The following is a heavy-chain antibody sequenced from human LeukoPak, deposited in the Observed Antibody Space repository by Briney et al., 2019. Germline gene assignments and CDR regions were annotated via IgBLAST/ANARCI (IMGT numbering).Heavy chain of an antibody. CDR2: IKSKTDGGTT. V-gene: IGHV3-15*01. Sequence: PGGSLRLSCAASGFTFSNTWMSWVRQAPGKGLEGVGRIKSKTDGGTTDYAAPVKGRFTISRDDSKNPLYLQMNSLKTEDTAVYYCTTGLRAADTNRGLGTLVTASS. D-gene: IGHD6-13*01. CDR1: GFTFSNTW. CDR3: TTGLRAADTN. J-gene: IGHJ4*02.